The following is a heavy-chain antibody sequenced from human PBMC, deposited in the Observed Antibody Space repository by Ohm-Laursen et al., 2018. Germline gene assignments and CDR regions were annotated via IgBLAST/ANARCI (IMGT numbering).Heavy chain of an antibody. V-gene: IGHV4-59*01. CDR2: IYYNRDT. CDR1: GGSINNDY. Sequence: SETLSLTCTVSGGSINNDYWSWVRQPPGKELEWIGYIYYNRDTRYNPSLKSRVTISVDTSKNQLSLRLSSVTAADTAVYYCARRTYFDSWGQGTLVTVSS. J-gene: IGHJ4*02. CDR3: ARRTYFDS.